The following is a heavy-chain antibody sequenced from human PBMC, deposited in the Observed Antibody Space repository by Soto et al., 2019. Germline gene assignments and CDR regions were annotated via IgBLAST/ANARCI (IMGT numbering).Heavy chain of an antibody. CDR1: GFTFSSYA. Sequence: PGGSLRLSCAASGFTFSSYAMSWVRQAPGKGLEWVAVIWSGGRNKYYADSVKGRFTISRDNSKNTLYLQMNSLRAEDTAVYYCARDSIGSWEGNTPVFDYWGQGTLATVSS. J-gene: IGHJ4*02. CDR3: ARDSIGSWEGNTPVFDY. D-gene: IGHD3-10*01. V-gene: IGHV3-33*08. CDR2: IWSGGRNK.